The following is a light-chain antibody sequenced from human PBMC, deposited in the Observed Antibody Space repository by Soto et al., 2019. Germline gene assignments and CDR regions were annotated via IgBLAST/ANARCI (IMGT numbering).Light chain of an antibody. J-gene: IGKJ1*01. CDR1: QSVTNNY. CDR2: GAS. CDR3: QQYGNSPWT. Sequence: ETVLTQSPGTLSLSPGERATLSCRASQSVTNNYLAWYQQKPGQAPRLLIYGASSRATGIPDRISGSGSGTDFTLTISRLEPEDFAVYYCQQYGNSPWTFGQGTKVEIK. V-gene: IGKV3-20*01.